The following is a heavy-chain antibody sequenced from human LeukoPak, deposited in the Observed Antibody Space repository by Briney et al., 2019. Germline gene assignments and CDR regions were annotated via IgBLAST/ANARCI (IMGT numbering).Heavy chain of an antibody. D-gene: IGHD3-22*01. Sequence: PGGSLRLSCAASGFTFSSYAMSWVRQAPGKGLEWVSAISGSGGSTYYADSVKGRFTISRDNSKNTLYLQMNSLRAEDTAVYYCARERGSSGYYPTFDYWGQGTLVTVSS. CDR1: GFTFSSYA. V-gene: IGHV3-23*01. CDR2: ISGSGGST. J-gene: IGHJ4*02. CDR3: ARERGSSGYYPTFDY.